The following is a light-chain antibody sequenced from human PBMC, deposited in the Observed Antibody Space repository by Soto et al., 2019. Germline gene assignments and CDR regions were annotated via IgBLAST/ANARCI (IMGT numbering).Light chain of an antibody. CDR3: QSYDSSLSGYV. V-gene: IGLV1-40*01. CDR1: SSNIGAGYD. CDR2: GNS. Sequence: QSVLTQPPSVSGDPGQRVTISCTGSSSNIGAGYDVHWYQQLPGTAPKLLIYGNSNRPSGVPDRFSGSKSGTSVSLAITGLQAEDEADYYCQSYDSSLSGYVFGTGTKLTVL. J-gene: IGLJ1*01.